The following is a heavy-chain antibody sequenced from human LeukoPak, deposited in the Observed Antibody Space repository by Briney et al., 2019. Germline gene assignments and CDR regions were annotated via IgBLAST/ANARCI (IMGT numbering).Heavy chain of an antibody. CDR2: INPNSGGT. V-gene: IGHV1-2*02. J-gene: IGHJ4*02. CDR1: GYTFTGYY. Sequence: ASVKVSCKASGYTFTGYYMHWVRQAPGQGLGWMGWINPNSGGTNYAQKFQGRVTMTRDTSISTAYMELSRLRPDDTAVYYCAREGGEWLRFNYWGQGTLVTVSS. D-gene: IGHD5-12*01. CDR3: AREGGEWLRFNY.